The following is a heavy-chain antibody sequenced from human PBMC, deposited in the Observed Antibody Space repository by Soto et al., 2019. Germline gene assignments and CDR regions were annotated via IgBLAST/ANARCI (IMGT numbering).Heavy chain of an antibody. CDR3: ARHPGYYDILTGYTTYYFDY. Sequence: SETLSLTCTVSGGSISSYYWSWIRQPPGKGLEWIGYIYYRGNTDYNPSLKSRVTISLDTPKNQFSLKLSSVTAADTAVYYCARHPGYYDILTGYTTYYFDYWGQGILVTVSS. J-gene: IGHJ4*02. CDR1: GGSISSYY. CDR2: IYYRGNT. D-gene: IGHD3-9*01. V-gene: IGHV4-59*08.